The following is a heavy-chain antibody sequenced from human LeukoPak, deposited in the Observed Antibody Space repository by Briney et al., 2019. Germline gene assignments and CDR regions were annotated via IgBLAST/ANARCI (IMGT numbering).Heavy chain of an antibody. CDR1: GDSISTSNSY. V-gene: IGHV4-39*07. D-gene: IGHD3-10*01. CDR3: ARVFIDYYGSGAPFDY. CDR2: IYYSGNT. J-gene: IGHJ4*02. Sequence: PSETLSLTCTVSGDSISTSNSYWGWIRQPPGKGLEWIGSIYYSGNTYYNASLKSRVTISVDTSKNQFSLKLSSVTAADTAVYYCARVFIDYYGSGAPFDYWGQGTLVTVSS.